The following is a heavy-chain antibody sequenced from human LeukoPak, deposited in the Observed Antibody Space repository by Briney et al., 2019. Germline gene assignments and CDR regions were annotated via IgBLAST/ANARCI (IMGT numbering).Heavy chain of an antibody. J-gene: IGHJ4*02. Sequence: PGRSLRLSCAASGFTFSSYGMHWVRQAPGKGLEWVAVISYDGSNKYYADSVKGRFTISRDNSKNTLYLQMNSLRAEDTAVYYCAKLVGYCSSTSCYGPDFDYWGQGALVTVSS. CDR3: AKLVGYCSSTSCYGPDFDY. D-gene: IGHD2-2*03. CDR2: ISYDGSNK. V-gene: IGHV3-30*18. CDR1: GFTFSSYG.